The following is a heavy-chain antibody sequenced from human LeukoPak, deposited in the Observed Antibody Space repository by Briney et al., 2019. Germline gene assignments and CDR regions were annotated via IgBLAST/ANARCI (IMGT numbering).Heavy chain of an antibody. CDR3: ARSYGSGSYFDS. V-gene: IGHV4-59*11. CDR1: GGSISSHY. CDR2: ISYSGNT. Sequence: PSETLSPTCTVSGGSISSHYWSWIRQPPGKGLEWIGYISYSGNTKYNPSLKSRVTMSIDTSKNQFSLRLSSVTAADTAVYYCARSYGSGSYFDSWGQGTLVTVSS. J-gene: IGHJ4*02. D-gene: IGHD3-10*01.